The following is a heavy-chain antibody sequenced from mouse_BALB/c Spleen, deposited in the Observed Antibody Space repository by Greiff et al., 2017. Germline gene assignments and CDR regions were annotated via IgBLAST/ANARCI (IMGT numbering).Heavy chain of an antibody. CDR2: ISYDGSN. Sequence: EVQLQQSGPGLVKPSQSLSLTCSVTGYSITSGYYWNWIRQFPGNKLEWMGYISYDGSNNYNPSLKNRISITRDTSKNQFFLKLNSVTTEDTATYYCARYPRLPGNYVDFDYWGQGTTLTVSS. D-gene: IGHD2-1*01. V-gene: IGHV3-6*02. CDR1: GYSITSGYY. CDR3: ARYPRLPGNYVDFDY. J-gene: IGHJ2*01.